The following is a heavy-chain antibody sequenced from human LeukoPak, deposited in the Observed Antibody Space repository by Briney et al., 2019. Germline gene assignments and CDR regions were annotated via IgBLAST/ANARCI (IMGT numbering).Heavy chain of an antibody. Sequence: SETLSLTCTVSGGSISSGGYYWSWIRQPPGKGLEWIGYIYHSGSTYYNPSLKSRVTISVDRSKNQFSLKLSSVTAADTAVYYCARDELIPADFHYYMDVWGKGTTVTVSS. D-gene: IGHD2-2*01. CDR1: GGSISSGGYY. V-gene: IGHV4-30-2*01. CDR3: ARDELIPADFHYYMDV. CDR2: IYHSGST. J-gene: IGHJ6*03.